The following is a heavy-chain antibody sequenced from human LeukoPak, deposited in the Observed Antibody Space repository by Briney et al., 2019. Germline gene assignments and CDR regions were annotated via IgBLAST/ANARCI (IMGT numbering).Heavy chain of an antibody. CDR2: IYSGGST. CDR1: GFTVSSNY. V-gene: IGHV3-53*01. Sequence: GGSLRLSCAASGFTVSSNYMSWVRQAPGKGLVWVSVIYSGGSTYYADSVKGRFTISRDNSKNTLYLQMNSLRAEDTAVYYCARVYSSGWYYDYWGQGTLVTVSS. CDR3: ARVYSSGWYYDY. D-gene: IGHD6-19*01. J-gene: IGHJ4*02.